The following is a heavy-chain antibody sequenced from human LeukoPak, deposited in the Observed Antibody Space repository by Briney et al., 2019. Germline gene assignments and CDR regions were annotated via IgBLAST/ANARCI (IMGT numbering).Heavy chain of an antibody. CDR3: AKDILYRWLVRGGYFDY. D-gene: IGHD6-19*01. CDR1: GFTFSSYA. Sequence: GSLRLSCAASGFTFSSYAMSWVRQAPGKGLEWVSAISGSGGSTYYADSVKGRFTISRDNSKNTLYLQMNSLRAEDTAVYYCAKDILYRWLVRGGYFDYWGQGTLVTVSS. CDR2: ISGSGGST. J-gene: IGHJ4*02. V-gene: IGHV3-23*01.